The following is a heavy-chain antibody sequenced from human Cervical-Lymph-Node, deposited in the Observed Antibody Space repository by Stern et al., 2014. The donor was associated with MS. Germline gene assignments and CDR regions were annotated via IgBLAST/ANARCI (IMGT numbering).Heavy chain of an antibody. CDR3: ARRGDDTAKYGLDV. J-gene: IGHJ6*02. Sequence: VQLEESGAEVKKPGESLKISCKGSGYSFATYWIGWVRQMPGKGMEWMGIVYPGVSYAKYSPSFQGQVTISADKTISTAYLHWSSLKASDTAMYYCARRGDDTAKYGLDVWGQGTTVTVSS. CDR2: VYPGVSYA. D-gene: IGHD5-18*01. V-gene: IGHV5-51*03. CDR1: GYSFATYW.